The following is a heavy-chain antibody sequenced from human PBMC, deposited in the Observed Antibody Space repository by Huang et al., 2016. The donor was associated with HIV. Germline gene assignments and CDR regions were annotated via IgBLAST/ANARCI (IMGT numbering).Heavy chain of an antibody. CDR1: GFTFSSVA. V-gene: IGHV3-23*01. D-gene: IGHD3-3*01. Sequence: EVLLLESGGGLVQPGGSLRLSWVASGFTFSSVAMRWVRQGPVKGLEWFSGISEVIKNGYYALSGKGRFAVSRDDSTNKLYLQMNSLRAEDTAVYYCAKDADTSGYDVLGPFGSWGQGTLVTVSS. CDR2: ISEVIKNG. CDR3: AKDADTSGYDVLGPFGS. J-gene: IGHJ4*02.